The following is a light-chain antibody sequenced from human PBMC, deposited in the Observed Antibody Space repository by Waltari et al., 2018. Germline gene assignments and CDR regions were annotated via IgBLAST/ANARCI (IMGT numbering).Light chain of an antibody. V-gene: IGKV4-1*01. CDR3: QQYYSTCQ. J-gene: IGKJ1*01. CDR2: WAS. CDR1: QSVLHSSNNKNY. Sequence: DIVMTQSPDSLAVSLGERATINCKSGQSVLHSSNNKNYLAWYQQKPGQPPKLLIYWASTRESGVPDRFSGSGSGTDFTLTISSLQAEDVAVYYCQQYYSTCQFGQGTKVEIK.